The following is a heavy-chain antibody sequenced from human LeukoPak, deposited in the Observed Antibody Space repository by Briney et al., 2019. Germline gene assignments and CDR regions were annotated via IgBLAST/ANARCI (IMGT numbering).Heavy chain of an antibody. CDR1: GFTFNSFW. CDR3: AKDAGGYYYYYMGV. Sequence: GGSLRLSCTASGFTFNSFWMSWVRQAPGKGLEWVANIKQDGSQKEYGDSVKGRFTISRDNAKNSLYLQMNSLRAEDTALYYCAKDAGGYYYYYMGVWGKGTTVTISS. J-gene: IGHJ6*03. V-gene: IGHV3-7*03. CDR2: IKQDGSQK.